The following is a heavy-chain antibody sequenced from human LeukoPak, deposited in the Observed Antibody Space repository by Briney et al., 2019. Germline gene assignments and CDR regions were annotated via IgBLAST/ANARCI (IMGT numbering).Heavy chain of an antibody. CDR1: GGSISSGDYY. J-gene: IGHJ4*02. CDR2: IYYSGST. Sequence: PSETLSLTCTVSGGSISSGDYYWSWLRQPPGKGLEWIGYIYYSGSTYYNPSLKSRVTISVDTSKNQFSLKLSSVTAADTAVYYCARWLQAYYYFDYWGQGTLVTVSS. V-gene: IGHV4-30-4*01. D-gene: IGHD5-18*01. CDR3: ARWLQAYYYFDY.